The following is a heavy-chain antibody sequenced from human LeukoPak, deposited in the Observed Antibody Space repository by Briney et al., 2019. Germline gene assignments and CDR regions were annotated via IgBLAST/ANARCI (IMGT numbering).Heavy chain of an antibody. CDR3: ARGAGIVGSTTPFDY. CDR1: GFTFSNYW. CDR2: INTDGTT. V-gene: IGHV3-74*01. J-gene: IGHJ4*02. Sequence: GGSLRLSCAASGFTFSNYWMHWVRQTPGEGLVWVSRINTDGTTRYADSVKGRFTISRDNAKNTLYLQMDSLRAEDTAVYYCARGAGIVGSTTPFDYWGQGALVTVSS. D-gene: IGHD1-26*01.